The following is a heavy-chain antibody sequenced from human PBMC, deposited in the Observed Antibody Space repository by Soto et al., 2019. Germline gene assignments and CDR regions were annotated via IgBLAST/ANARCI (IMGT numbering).Heavy chain of an antibody. V-gene: IGHV3-30-3*01. D-gene: IGHD6-13*01. CDR2: ISYDGSNK. Sequence: GGSLRLSCAASGFTFSSYAMHWVRQAPGKGLEWVAVISYDGSNKYYADSVKGRFTISRDNSKNTLYLQMNSLRAEDTAVYYCARAPPGIAAAGTFSYYYYGMDVWGQGTTVTVSS. CDR1: GFTFSSYA. J-gene: IGHJ6*02. CDR3: ARAPPGIAAAGTFSYYYYGMDV.